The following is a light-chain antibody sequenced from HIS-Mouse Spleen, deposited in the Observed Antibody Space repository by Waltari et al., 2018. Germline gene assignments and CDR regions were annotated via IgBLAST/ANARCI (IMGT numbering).Light chain of an antibody. CDR1: SSDVASYNL. J-gene: IGLJ2*01. CDR2: EGS. Sequence: QSALTQPASVSGSPGQSITISCTGTSSDVASYNLVSLYQQHPGKAPKLMIYEGSKRPSGVSNRFSGSKSGNTASLTISGLQAEDEADYYCCSYAGSSTFEVFGGGTKLTVL. CDR3: CSYAGSSTFEV. V-gene: IGLV2-23*03.